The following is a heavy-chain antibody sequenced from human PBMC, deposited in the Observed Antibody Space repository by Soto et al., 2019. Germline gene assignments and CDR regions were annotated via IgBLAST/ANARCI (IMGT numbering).Heavy chain of an antibody. D-gene: IGHD3-3*01. V-gene: IGHV1-69*13. CDR3: AARFWSGYYYPTYYYGMDV. Sequence: ASVKVSCKASGGTFSSYAISWVRQAPGQGLEWMGGIIPIFGTANYAQKFQGRVTITADGSTSTAYMELSSLRSEDTAVYYCAARFWSGYYYPTYYYGMDVWGQGTTVTVSS. J-gene: IGHJ6*02. CDR2: IIPIFGTA. CDR1: GGTFSSYA.